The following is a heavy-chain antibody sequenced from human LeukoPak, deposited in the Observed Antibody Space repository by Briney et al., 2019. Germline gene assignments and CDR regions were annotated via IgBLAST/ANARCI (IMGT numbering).Heavy chain of an antibody. CDR3: AGSGYYCHDH. V-gene: IGHV4-4*02. D-gene: IGHD2/OR15-2a*01. J-gene: IGHJ4*02. Sequence: SGTLSLTCGVSGGSISSNWWSWVRQPPGKNLEWIGEIYHSGNTNYNPSLKSRVTISVDKSKNQFSLKLNSVTAADTAVYYCAGSGYYCHDHWGRGILVTVSS. CDR1: GGSISSNW. CDR2: IYHSGNT.